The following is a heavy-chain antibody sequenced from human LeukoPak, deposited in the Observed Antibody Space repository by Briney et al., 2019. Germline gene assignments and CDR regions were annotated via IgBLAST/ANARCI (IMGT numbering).Heavy chain of an antibody. J-gene: IGHJ4*02. Sequence: PGRSLRLSCAASGFTFSSYGMHWVRQAPGKGLDWVAVIWYDGSNKYYADFVKGRFTISRDNSKNTLYLQMNSLRAEDTAVYYCAKLSGSGSYGIDYWGQGTLVTVSS. CDR3: AKLSGSGSYGIDY. V-gene: IGHV3-33*06. D-gene: IGHD1-26*01. CDR2: IWYDGSNK. CDR1: GFTFSSYG.